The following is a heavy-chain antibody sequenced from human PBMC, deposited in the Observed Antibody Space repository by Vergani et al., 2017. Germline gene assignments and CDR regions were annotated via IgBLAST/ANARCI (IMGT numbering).Heavy chain of an antibody. Sequence: EGQLVESGGDWVQRGGSLRLSCAASGFISSSYWMSWVRQAPGKGMEWVANGNQDGSEKYDVDAVRGRFTISRDNAKHSIYLQMNSLRAEDTAVYFCVRVQLIRRGSDNYGINNYHGMDVWGQGTTVIVSS. CDR3: VRVQLIRRGSDNYGINNYHGMDV. V-gene: IGHV3-7*01. D-gene: IGHD3-10*01. J-gene: IGHJ6*02. CDR2: GNQDGSEK. CDR1: GFISSSYW.